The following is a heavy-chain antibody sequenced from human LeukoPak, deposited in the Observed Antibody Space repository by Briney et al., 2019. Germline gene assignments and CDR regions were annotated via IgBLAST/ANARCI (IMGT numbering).Heavy chain of an antibody. CDR1: GFTVSSNY. Sequence: GGSPRLSCAASGFTVSSNYMSWVRQAPGKGLEWVSVIYSGGSTYYADSVKGRFTISRDNSKNTLYLQMNSLRAEDTAVYYCARGSRIVGATRAGNAFDIWGQGTMVTVSS. D-gene: IGHD1-26*01. CDR2: IYSGGST. V-gene: IGHV3-53*01. CDR3: ARGSRIVGATRAGNAFDI. J-gene: IGHJ3*02.